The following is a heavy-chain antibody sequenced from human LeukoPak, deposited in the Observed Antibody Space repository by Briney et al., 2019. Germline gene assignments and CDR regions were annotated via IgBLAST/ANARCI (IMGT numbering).Heavy chain of an antibody. Sequence: GRSLRLSCTASGFTFGDYALSWVRQAPGKGLEWVGFIRSKAYGGTTEYAASMKGRFTISRDDSKSIAYLQMNSLRAEDTAVYYCAKGDLGLWFGESNFDYWGQGTLVTVSS. V-gene: IGHV3-49*04. J-gene: IGHJ4*02. CDR3: AKGDLGLWFGESNFDY. CDR2: IRSKAYGGTT. D-gene: IGHD3-10*01. CDR1: GFTFGDYA.